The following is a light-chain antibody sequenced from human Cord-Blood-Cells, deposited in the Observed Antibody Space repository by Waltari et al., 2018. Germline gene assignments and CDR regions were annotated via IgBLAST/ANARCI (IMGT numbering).Light chain of an antibody. CDR3: QQYNSYWT. CDR2: DAS. J-gene: IGKJ1*01. V-gene: IGKV1-5*01. CDR1: QSISSW. Sequence: DIQMTQSPSTLSASVGDRVTITCRASQSISSWLDWYQQKPGKAPKLLIYDASSLESGVPSRFSGSGSGTEFTLTLSSLQPDDFATYYCQQYNSYWTFGQGTKVEIK.